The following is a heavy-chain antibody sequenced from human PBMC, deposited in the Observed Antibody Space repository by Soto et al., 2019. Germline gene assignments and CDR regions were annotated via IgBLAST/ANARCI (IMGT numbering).Heavy chain of an antibody. CDR3: AAVTTFLLGPLGLYGMDV. D-gene: IGHD4-17*01. V-gene: IGHV1-45*02. CDR1: GYTFTYRY. J-gene: IGHJ6*02. CDR2: ITPFNGNT. Sequence: QMQLVQSGAEVKKTGSSVKVSCEASGYTFTYRYLHWVRQAPGQALEWMGWITPFNGNTNYAQQFQDRITITRDRSLSTAFMELSSLRSEDTAMYYCAAVTTFLLGPLGLYGMDVWGQGTTVTVSS.